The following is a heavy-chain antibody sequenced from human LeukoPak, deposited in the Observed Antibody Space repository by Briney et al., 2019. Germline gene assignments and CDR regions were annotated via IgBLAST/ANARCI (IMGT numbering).Heavy chain of an antibody. V-gene: IGHV4-61*02. CDR2: IYTSGST. CDR3: ARALSRYDSSGLGWSFDY. J-gene: IGHJ4*02. CDR1: GGSISSGSYY. D-gene: IGHD3-22*01. Sequence: SETLSLTCTVSGGSISSGSYYWSWIRQPAGKGLEWIGRIYTSGSTNYNPSLKSRVTISVDTSKNQFSLKLSSVTAADTAVYYCARALSRYDSSGLGWSFDYWGQGTLVTVSS.